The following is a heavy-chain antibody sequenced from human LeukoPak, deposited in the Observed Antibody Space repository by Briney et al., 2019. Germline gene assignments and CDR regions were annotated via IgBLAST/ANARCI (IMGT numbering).Heavy chain of an antibody. Sequence: ASVKVSCKASGYTFTSYYMHWVRQAPGQGLEWMGIINPSGGSTSYAQKFQGRVTMTRDMSTSTVYMELSSLRSEDTAVYYWARDWDATEIDYWGQGTLVTVSS. CDR2: INPSGGST. V-gene: IGHV1-46*01. CDR1: GYTFTSYY. J-gene: IGHJ4*02. D-gene: IGHD2-15*01. CDR3: ARDWDATEIDY.